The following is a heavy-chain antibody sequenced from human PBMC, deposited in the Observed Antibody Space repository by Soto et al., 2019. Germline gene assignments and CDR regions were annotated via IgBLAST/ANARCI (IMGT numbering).Heavy chain of an antibody. CDR1: GVSIRSGGYY. CDR2: MYYSGRC. D-gene: IGHD6-19*01. Sequence: QVQLQESGPGLVRPSQTLSLTCTVTGVSIRSGGYYWTWIRQRPGQALEWLGHMYYSGRCYYNPSLVGRLTISDDTSKNHFSLSLSSVTAADTALYFGARQTVHLQWWFDSWGQGVQVTVSS. CDR3: ARQTVHLQWWFDS. J-gene: IGHJ5*01. V-gene: IGHV4-31*03.